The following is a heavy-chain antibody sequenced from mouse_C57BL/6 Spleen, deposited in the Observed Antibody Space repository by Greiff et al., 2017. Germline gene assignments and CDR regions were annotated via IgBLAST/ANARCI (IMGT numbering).Heavy chain of an antibody. CDR1: GYTFTSYW. CDR3: ARPLYYYGSSYEAMDY. CDR2: IYPGDGDT. Sequence: QVQLQQSGAELVKPGASVKLSCKASGYTFTSYWMQWVKQRPGQGLEWIGRIYPGDGDTNYNGKFKGKATLTADKSSSTAYMQRSSLTSEDSAVYFCARPLYYYGSSYEAMDYWGQGTSVTVSS. D-gene: IGHD1-1*01. J-gene: IGHJ4*01. V-gene: IGHV1-82*01.